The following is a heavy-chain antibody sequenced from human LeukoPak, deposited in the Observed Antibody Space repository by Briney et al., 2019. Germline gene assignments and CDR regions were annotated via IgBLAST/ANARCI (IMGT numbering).Heavy chain of an antibody. Sequence: GGSLRLSCAASGFTFSSYSMNWVRQAPGKGLEWVSSIRSSSSYIYYADSVKGRFTISRDNAKNSLYLQMNSLRAEDTAVYYCAREGPFWVPAANKRFDYWGQGTLVTVSS. CDR2: IRSSSSYI. J-gene: IGHJ4*02. CDR3: AREGPFWVPAANKRFDY. V-gene: IGHV3-21*01. D-gene: IGHD2-2*01. CDR1: GFTFSSYS.